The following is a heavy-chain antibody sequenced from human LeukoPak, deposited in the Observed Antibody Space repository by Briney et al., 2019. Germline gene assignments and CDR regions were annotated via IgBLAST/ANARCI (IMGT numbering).Heavy chain of an antibody. CDR2: IRYDGSNK. D-gene: IGHD3-22*01. Sequence: GGSLRLSCAASGFNFGSYGMHWVRQAPGKGLEWAAFIRYDGSNKYYADSVKGRFTISRDNSKNTLFLQMNSLRAEDTAVYYCAKDLIHWGQGTLVTVSS. V-gene: IGHV3-30*02. CDR1: GFNFGSYG. CDR3: AKDLIH. J-gene: IGHJ4*02.